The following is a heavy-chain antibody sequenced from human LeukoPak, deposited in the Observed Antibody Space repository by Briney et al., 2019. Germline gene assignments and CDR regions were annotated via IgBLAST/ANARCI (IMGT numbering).Heavy chain of an antibody. Sequence: GRSLRLSCAASGFTFSSYEMNWVRQAPGKGLEWVSYISSSGSTIYYADSVKGRFTISRDNAKNSLYLQMNSLRAEDTAVYYCAREGIAAAGTDYWGQGTLVTVSS. CDR3: AREGIAAAGTDY. CDR2: ISSSGSTI. V-gene: IGHV3-48*03. D-gene: IGHD6-13*01. J-gene: IGHJ4*02. CDR1: GFTFSSYE.